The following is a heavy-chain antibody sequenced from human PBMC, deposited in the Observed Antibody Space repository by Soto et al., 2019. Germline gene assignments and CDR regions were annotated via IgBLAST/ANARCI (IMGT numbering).Heavy chain of an antibody. J-gene: IGHJ4*02. CDR1: GFTFSSYE. D-gene: IGHD1-1*01. Sequence: GESLKISCAASGFTFSSYEMDWVRQAPGKGLEWVSYIGSGGIIIYYADSVKGRFTISRDNAKNSLYLQMNSLRAEDTAVYYCARANAGPLAYWGQGTLVTFSS. CDR2: IGSGGIII. V-gene: IGHV3-48*03. CDR3: ARANAGPLAY.